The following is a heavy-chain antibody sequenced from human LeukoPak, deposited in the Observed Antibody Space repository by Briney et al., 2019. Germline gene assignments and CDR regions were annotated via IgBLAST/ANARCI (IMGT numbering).Heavy chain of an antibody. V-gene: IGHV3-48*02. J-gene: IGHJ4*02. CDR3: ARDGLHTAHFDY. CDR1: GFTFSSYT. Sequence: GGSLRLSCAASGFTFSSYTMNWVRQAPGKGLEWVSTVSGSSNIHYSDSVKGRFTISRDNARNSLYLQMNSLRDEDTAVYYCARDGLHTAHFDYWGQGTQVTVSS. CDR2: VSGSSNI. D-gene: IGHD5-18*01.